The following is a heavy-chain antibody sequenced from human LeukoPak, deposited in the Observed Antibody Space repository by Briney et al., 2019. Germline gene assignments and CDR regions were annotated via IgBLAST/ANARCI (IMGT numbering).Heavy chain of an antibody. CDR2: IYYSGST. CDR3: ARHSGSKLRYFDWLGTLTEFDP. CDR1: GGSISSSSYY. D-gene: IGHD3-9*01. V-gene: IGHV4-39*01. Sequence: SETLSLTCTVSGGSISSSSYYWGWIRQPPGKGLEWIGSIYYSGSTYYNPSLKSRFTISVDTSKNQFSLKLSSVTAADTAVYYCARHSGSKLRYFDWLGTLTEFDPWGQGTLVTVSS. J-gene: IGHJ5*02.